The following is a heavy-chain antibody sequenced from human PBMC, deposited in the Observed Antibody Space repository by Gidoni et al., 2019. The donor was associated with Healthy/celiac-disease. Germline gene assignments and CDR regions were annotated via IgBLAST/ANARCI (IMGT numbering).Heavy chain of an antibody. CDR1: GFTFSSYA. CDR3: AKELHQLAYSSSPEFDP. Sequence: EVQLLESGGGLVQPGGSLRLSCAASGFTFSSYAMSWVRQAPGKGLEWVSAISGSGGSTYYADSVKGRFTISRDNSKKTLYLQMNSLRAEDTAVYYCAKELHQLAYSSSPEFDPWGQGTLVTVSS. CDR2: ISGSGGST. D-gene: IGHD6-6*01. J-gene: IGHJ5*02. V-gene: IGHV3-23*01.